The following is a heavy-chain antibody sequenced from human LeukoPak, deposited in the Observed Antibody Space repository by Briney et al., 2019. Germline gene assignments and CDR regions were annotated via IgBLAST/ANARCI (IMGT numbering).Heavy chain of an antibody. CDR2: ISYDGSNK. V-gene: IGHV3-30*04. CDR3: ARESYDYVWGSYRRYYYYMDV. J-gene: IGHJ6*03. Sequence: GGSLRLSCAASGFTFSSYAMHWVRQAPGKGLEWVAVISYDGSNKYYADSVKGRFTISRDNSKNTLYLQMNSLRAEDTAVYYCARESYDYVWGSYRRYYYYMDVWGKGTTVTVSS. D-gene: IGHD3-16*02. CDR1: GFTFSSYA.